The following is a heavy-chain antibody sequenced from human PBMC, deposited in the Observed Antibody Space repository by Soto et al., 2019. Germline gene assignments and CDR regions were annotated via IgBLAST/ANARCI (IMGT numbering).Heavy chain of an antibody. D-gene: IGHD1-1*01. J-gene: IGHJ4*02. Sequence: EVQLLESGGGLVQPGGSLRLSCAASGFTFSSYAMSWVRQAPGKGLEWVSTISGGGDSTYYADSVKGRFTISRDNSKNPLYLKMNSLRAEDTAVYYCAKGPYPERSYYFDSWGQGTLVTGSS. CDR3: AKGPYPERSYYFDS. CDR1: GFTFSSYA. CDR2: ISGGGDST. V-gene: IGHV3-23*01.